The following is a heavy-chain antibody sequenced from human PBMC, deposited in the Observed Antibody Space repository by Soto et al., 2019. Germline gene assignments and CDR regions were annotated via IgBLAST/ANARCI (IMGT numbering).Heavy chain of an antibody. V-gene: IGHV4-34*01. CDR1: GGSFSNYY. CDR3: ARGRLVVVVAATPFYDS. Sequence: SETLSLTCAVYGGSFSNYYWSWIRQPPGKGLEWIGEINHSGSTNYNPSFKSRVTISTDTSNNQVSLKLTSVTAADTAVYYCARGRLVVVVAATPFYDSWGQGALVTVSS. CDR2: INHSGST. D-gene: IGHD2-15*01. J-gene: IGHJ4*02.